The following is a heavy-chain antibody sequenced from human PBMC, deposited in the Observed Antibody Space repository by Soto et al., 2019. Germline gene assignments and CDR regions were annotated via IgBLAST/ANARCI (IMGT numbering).Heavy chain of an antibody. J-gene: IGHJ6*02. D-gene: IGHD5-12*01. Sequence: ASVKVSCKASGYTFTSYAMHWVRQAPGQRLEWMGWISPDNGNTKYSQKLQGRVTMTTDTSTSTAYMELRSLRSDDTAVYYCARALGYSGYAGMDVWGQGTTVTVSS. CDR1: GYTFTSYA. CDR2: ISPDNGNT. CDR3: ARALGYSGYAGMDV. V-gene: IGHV1-3*01.